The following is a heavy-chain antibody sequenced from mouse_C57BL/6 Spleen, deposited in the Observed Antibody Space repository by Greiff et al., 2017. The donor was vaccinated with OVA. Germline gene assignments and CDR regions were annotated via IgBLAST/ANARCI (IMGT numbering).Heavy chain of an antibody. D-gene: IGHD2-12*01. J-gene: IGHJ4*01. Sequence: EVQLQESGGGLVKPGGSLKLSCAASGFTFSSYTMSWVRQTPEKRLEWVATISGGGGNTYYPDSVKGRFTISRDNAKNTLYLQMSSLRSEDTALYYCARTTFYYAMDYWGQGTSVTVSS. CDR3: ARTTFYYAMDY. V-gene: IGHV5-9*01. CDR1: GFTFSSYT. CDR2: ISGGGGNT.